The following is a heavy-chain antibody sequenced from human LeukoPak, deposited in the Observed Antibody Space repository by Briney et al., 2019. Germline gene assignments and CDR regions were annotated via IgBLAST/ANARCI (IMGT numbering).Heavy chain of an antibody. D-gene: IGHD3-22*01. CDR3: ARSYDSSGYYYMMDY. CDR2: IKQDGSEK. V-gene: IGHV3-7*01. CDR1: GFTFRSYW. J-gene: IGHJ4*02. Sequence: GGSLRLSCAASGFTFRSYWMSWVRQAPGKGLEWVANIKQDGSEKYYVDSVKGRFTISKDNAKNSLYLQMNSLRAEDTAVYYCARSYDSSGYYYMMDYWGQGTLVTVSS.